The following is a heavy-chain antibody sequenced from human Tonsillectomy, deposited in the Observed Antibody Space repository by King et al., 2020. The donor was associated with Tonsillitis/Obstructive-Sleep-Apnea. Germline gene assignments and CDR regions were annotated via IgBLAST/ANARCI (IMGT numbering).Heavy chain of an antibody. CDR2: ISYDGSNK. Sequence: VQLVESGGGVVQPGRSLRLSCAASGFTLSSYATHWVRQAPGKGLEWVAVISYDGSNKYYADSVKGRFTISRDNSKNTVYLQVSSLRAEDTAVYYCARDRGGHSSSWYYGYYYYGMDVWGQGTTVTVSS. CDR3: ARDRGGHSSSWYYGYYYYGMDV. V-gene: IGHV3-30*04. J-gene: IGHJ6*02. CDR1: GFTLSSYA. D-gene: IGHD6-13*01.